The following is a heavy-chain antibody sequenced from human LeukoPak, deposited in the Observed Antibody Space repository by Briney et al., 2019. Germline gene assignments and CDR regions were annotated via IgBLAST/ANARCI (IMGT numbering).Heavy chain of an antibody. V-gene: IGHV1-46*01. J-gene: IGHJ4*02. CDR3: AIISYDAIH. Sequence: ASXKVSCKASGYTFTTYYMHWVRQAPGQGLEWMGVINPIGGSTNYAQNFQCRVTVTRDSSTNTVYMELSSLRSEDTAVYYCAIISYDAIHWGQGTLVTVSS. CDR2: INPIGGST. D-gene: IGHD3-22*01. CDR1: GYTFTTYY.